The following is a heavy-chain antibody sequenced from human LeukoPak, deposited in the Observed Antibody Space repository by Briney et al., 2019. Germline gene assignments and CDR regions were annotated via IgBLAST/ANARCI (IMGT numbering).Heavy chain of an antibody. CDR2: ISYSGST. J-gene: IGHJ4*02. CDR1: GGSISSYD. V-gene: IGHV4-59*01. D-gene: IGHD5-12*01. Sequence: PSETLSLTCTVSGGSISSYDWSWIRQPPGKGLEWIGYISYSGSTNYNPSLKSRVTISVDTSKNQFSLKLSSVTAADTAVYYCARSYSGYDLAFFDYWGQGTLVTVSS. CDR3: ARSYSGYDLAFFDY.